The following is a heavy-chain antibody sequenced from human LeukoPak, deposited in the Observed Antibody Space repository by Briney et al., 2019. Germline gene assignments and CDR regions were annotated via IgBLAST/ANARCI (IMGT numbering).Heavy chain of an antibody. Sequence: GGSLRLSCAASGFTFDDYAMHWVRQAPGKGLEWVSLISWDGGSTYYADSVKGRFTISRDNSKNSLYLQMNSLRADDTALYYCAKDQSPGYCSSTSCFPPPSIDYWGQGTLVTVSS. J-gene: IGHJ4*02. D-gene: IGHD2-2*01. V-gene: IGHV3-43D*03. CDR2: ISWDGGST. CDR3: AKDQSPGYCSSTSCFPPPSIDY. CDR1: GFTFDDYA.